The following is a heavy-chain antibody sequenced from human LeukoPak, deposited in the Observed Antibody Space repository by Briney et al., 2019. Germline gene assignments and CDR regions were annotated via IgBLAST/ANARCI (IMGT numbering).Heavy chain of an antibody. CDR1: GFTFSSYW. D-gene: IGHD5-12*01. Sequence: GGSLRLSCAASGFTFSSYWMSWVRQAPGKGLEWVANIKQDGSEKYYVDSVKGRFTISRDNAKNTLYLQMNSLRAEDTAVYYCARVYEYSGYDFHLNTYYFDYGGQEPLVPVSS. V-gene: IGHV3-7*01. CDR2: IKQDGSEK. CDR3: ARVYEYSGYDFHLNTYYFDY. J-gene: IGHJ4*02.